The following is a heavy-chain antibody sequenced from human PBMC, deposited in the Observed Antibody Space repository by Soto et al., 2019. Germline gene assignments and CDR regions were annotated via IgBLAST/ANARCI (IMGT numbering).Heavy chain of an antibody. CDR3: TRGPPRVQWFDP. Sequence: SETLSLTCTVSGGAVSSGTYYWSWIRQPPGKGLEWIGHIYFTGSTNYNPSLKSRVTMSLDTSRNQFSLKLSSVTAADTAVYYCTRGPPRVQWFDPWGLGTLVTVS. CDR2: IYFTGST. V-gene: IGHV4-61*01. CDR1: GGAVSSGTYY. J-gene: IGHJ5*02.